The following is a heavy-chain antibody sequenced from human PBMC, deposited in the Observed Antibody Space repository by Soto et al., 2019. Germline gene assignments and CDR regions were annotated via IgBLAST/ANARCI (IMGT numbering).Heavy chain of an antibody. V-gene: IGHV4-31*03. D-gene: IGHD3-3*01. CDR2: IYYSGST. J-gene: IGHJ4*02. CDR1: GGSISSGGYY. CDR3: ARDKVSGGVVIIDY. Sequence: SETLSLTCTVSGGSISSGGYYWSWIRQHPGKGLEWIGYIYYSGSTYYNPSLKSRVTISVDTSKNQFSLKLSSVTAADTAVYYCARDKVSGGVVIIDYWGQGTLVTVSS.